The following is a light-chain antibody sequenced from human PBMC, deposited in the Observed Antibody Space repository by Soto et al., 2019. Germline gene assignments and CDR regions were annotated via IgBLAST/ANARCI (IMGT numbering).Light chain of an antibody. CDR3: QQYGSPPQT. CDR1: LSASSTH. J-gene: IGKJ1*01. Sequence: DIVSTPSPGTLCFSPQERATRSYRARLSASSTHLASYQHNLGQPPRLLIYGASSMSTRIPERYTASGSGADFTLPISRLEPEGFGVYYRQQYGSPPQTFGKGTKGDI. V-gene: IGKV3-20*01. CDR2: GAS.